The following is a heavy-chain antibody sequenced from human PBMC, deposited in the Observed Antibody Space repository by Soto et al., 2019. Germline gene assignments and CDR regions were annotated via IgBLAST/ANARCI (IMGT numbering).Heavy chain of an antibody. D-gene: IGHD6-19*01. CDR2: ISGSGGST. J-gene: IGHJ6*02. CDR3: AKEYSSGWNNYHYYYGMDV. CDR1: GFTFSSYA. V-gene: IGHV3-23*01. Sequence: GGSLRLSCAASGFTFSSYAMSWVRQAPGKGLEWVSAISGSGGSTYYADSVKGRFTISRDNSKNTLYLQMNSLRAEDTAVYYCAKEYSSGWNNYHYYYGMDVWGQGTTVTVSS.